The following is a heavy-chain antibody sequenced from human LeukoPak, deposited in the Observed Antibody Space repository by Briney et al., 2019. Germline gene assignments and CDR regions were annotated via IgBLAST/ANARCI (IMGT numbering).Heavy chain of an antibody. D-gene: IGHD3-22*01. CDR3: ARAPLVVIAQPGYFDN. CDR1: GYTFDSYG. CDR2: INVYNGNT. Sequence: GASVKVSCRASGYTFDSYGLSWVRQAPGQGPQWMGWINVYNGNTNYQQKFQGRVTMTRDTSTSTAYMELRSLTFDDTAVYYCARAPLVVIAQPGYFDNWGQGTLVTVSS. V-gene: IGHV1-18*01. J-gene: IGHJ4*02.